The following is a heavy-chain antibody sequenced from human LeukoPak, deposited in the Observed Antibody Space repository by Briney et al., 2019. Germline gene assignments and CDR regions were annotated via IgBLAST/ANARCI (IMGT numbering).Heavy chain of an antibody. Sequence: GASVKVSCKASGYTFTNYGISWVRQAPGQGLEWMGWISGYSGNTNYAQKLQGRVTMTTDTSTSTAYMELSSLRSEDTAVYYCATYYYDSSGYYLPFAGWGQGTLVTVSS. J-gene: IGHJ4*02. CDR1: GYTFTNYG. D-gene: IGHD3-22*01. V-gene: IGHV1-18*01. CDR3: ATYYYDSSGYYLPFAG. CDR2: ISGYSGNT.